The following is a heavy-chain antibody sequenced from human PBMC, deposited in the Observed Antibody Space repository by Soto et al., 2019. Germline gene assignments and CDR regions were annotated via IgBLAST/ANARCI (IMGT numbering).Heavy chain of an antibody. J-gene: IGHJ6*02. Sequence: EVQLVESGGGLVQPGGSLRLSCAASGFTVSSNYMSWVRQAPGKGLEWVSFIYSGGSTYYADSVKGRFTISRDNSKNTLYLQMNSLRAEDTAVYYCASDSGYDSYYYYGMDVWGQGTTVTVSS. V-gene: IGHV3-66*01. CDR1: GFTVSSNY. CDR3: ASDSGYDSYYYYGMDV. CDR2: IYSGGST. D-gene: IGHD5-12*01.